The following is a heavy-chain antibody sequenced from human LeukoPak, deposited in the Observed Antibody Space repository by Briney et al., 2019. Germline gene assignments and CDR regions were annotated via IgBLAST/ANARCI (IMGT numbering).Heavy chain of an antibody. CDR3: ARDSGRSATYFNY. CDR1: GFTFSKFA. Sequence: GGSLRVSCTASGFTFSKFAMHWVRQAPGKGLEWVGGISYDAGKTYYADTVRGRFTISRDNSKNTLYMQINGLRAEDTAVYYCARDSGRSATYFNYWGQGTLVTVSS. CDR2: ISYDAGKT. J-gene: IGHJ4*02. V-gene: IGHV3-30*04. D-gene: IGHD3-10*01.